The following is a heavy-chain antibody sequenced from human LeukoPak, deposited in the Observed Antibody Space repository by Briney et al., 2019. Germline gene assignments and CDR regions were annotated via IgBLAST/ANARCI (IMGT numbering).Heavy chain of an antibody. V-gene: IGHV3-74*01. Sequence: PGGSLRLSCAASGFTFSSYWMHWVRQAPGKGLVWVSRIKSDGSYTSYADSVKGRFTISRDNAKNTPYLQMNSLRAEDTAVYYCARGSGTYCDSWGQGTLVTVSS. CDR1: GFTFSSYW. CDR3: ARGSGTYCDS. D-gene: IGHD3-10*01. J-gene: IGHJ4*02. CDR2: IKSDGSYT.